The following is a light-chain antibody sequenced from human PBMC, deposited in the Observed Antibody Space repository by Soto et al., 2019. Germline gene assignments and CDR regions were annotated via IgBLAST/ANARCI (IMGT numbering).Light chain of an antibody. CDR3: QQYGRSPLT. Sequence: IVLTQSTGTLSLSPGERATLSCRASQSVYSDFLAWYQQKPGQAPRLLIYGASSRATGIPDRFSGSGSGTDFTFTISRLEPEDFAVYYCQQYGRSPLTFGGGTKVEIK. CDR1: QSVYSDF. J-gene: IGKJ4*01. CDR2: GAS. V-gene: IGKV3-20*01.